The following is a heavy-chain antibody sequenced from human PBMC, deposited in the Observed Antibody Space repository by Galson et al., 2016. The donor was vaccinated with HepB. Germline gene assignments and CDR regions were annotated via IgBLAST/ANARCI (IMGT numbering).Heavy chain of an antibody. Sequence: SLRLSCAASGSTFSSYWMSWVRQAPGTGLEWVSYISSSSSTIYYADSVKGRFTISRDNAKNSLYLQMNSLRDEDTAVYYCAREIPSRGKSDYWGQGTLVTVSS. V-gene: IGHV3-48*02. J-gene: IGHJ4*02. CDR2: ISSSSSTI. D-gene: IGHD3-10*01. CDR3: AREIPSRGKSDY. CDR1: GSTFSSYW.